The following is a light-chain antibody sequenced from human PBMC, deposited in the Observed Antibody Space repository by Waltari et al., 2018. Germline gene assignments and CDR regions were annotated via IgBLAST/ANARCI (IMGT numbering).Light chain of an antibody. V-gene: IGKV4-1*01. Sequence: DIVLTQSPDSLAVSLGGRAAIHCQPSQILSYSSNNTNYLGWYQQKQGQPPTKLIYGASTRKSGVPDRITGSASGTDFTLTISSLQAGDVAVYYCQQYYSAPLTFGGGTKVEIK. J-gene: IGKJ4*01. CDR1: QILSYSSNNTNY. CDR2: GAS. CDR3: QQYYSAPLT.